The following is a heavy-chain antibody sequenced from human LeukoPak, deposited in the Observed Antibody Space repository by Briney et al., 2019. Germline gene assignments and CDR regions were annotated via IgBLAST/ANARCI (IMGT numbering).Heavy chain of an antibody. CDR1: GGSISSYY. CDR2: LFSSGST. CDR3: ATVAVIRGVTYFDY. Sequence: SETLSLTCTVSGGSISSYYWSWIRQPPGKGLEWIAYLFSSGSTDYNPSLESRVTISVDTSKNQFSLQLRSVTAADTAVYYCATVAVIRGVTYFDYWGQGTLVTASS. D-gene: IGHD3-10*01. J-gene: IGHJ4*02. V-gene: IGHV4-59*01.